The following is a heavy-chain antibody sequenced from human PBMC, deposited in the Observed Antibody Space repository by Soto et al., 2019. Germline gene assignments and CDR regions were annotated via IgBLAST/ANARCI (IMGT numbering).Heavy chain of an antibody. CDR3: ARVGVVVVPAAIGLRYYYYGMDV. J-gene: IGHJ6*02. CDR1: GGSISSGDYY. D-gene: IGHD2-2*01. V-gene: IGHV4-30-4*01. CDR2: IYYSGST. Sequence: QVQLQESGPGLVKPSQTLSLTCTVSGGSISSGDYYWSWIRQPPGKGLEWIGYIYYSGSTYYNPSLKSRVTLSVDTSKNQFSLKLSSVTAADTAVYYCARVGVVVVPAAIGLRYYYYGMDVWGQGTTVTVSS.